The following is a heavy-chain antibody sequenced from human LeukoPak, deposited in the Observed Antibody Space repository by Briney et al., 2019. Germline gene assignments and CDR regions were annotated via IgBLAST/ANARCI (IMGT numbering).Heavy chain of an antibody. CDR1: GGSISSYY. D-gene: IGHD6-13*01. V-gene: IGHV4-4*07. Sequence: SETLSLTCTVSGGSISSYYWSWIRQPAGKGLEWIGRIYTSGSTNYNPSLKSRVTMSVDTSKNQFSLKLSSVTAADTAVYYCATRYSSSWYQGWFDPWGQGTLVTVSS. J-gene: IGHJ5*02. CDR2: IYTSGST. CDR3: ATRYSSSWYQGWFDP.